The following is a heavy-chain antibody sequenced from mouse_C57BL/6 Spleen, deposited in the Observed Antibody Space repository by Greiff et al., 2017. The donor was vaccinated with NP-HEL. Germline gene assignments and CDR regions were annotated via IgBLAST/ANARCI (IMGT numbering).Heavy chain of an antibody. Sequence: EVMLVESGPELVKPGASVKMSCKASGYTFTDYNMHWVKQSHGKSLEWIGYINPNNGGTSYNQKFKGKATLTVNKSSSTAYMELRSLTSEDSAVYYCARPHYYGTPFAYWGQGTLVTVSA. D-gene: IGHD1-1*01. CDR2: INPNNGGT. V-gene: IGHV1-22*01. CDR3: ARPHYYGTPFAY. CDR1: GYTFTDYN. J-gene: IGHJ3*01.